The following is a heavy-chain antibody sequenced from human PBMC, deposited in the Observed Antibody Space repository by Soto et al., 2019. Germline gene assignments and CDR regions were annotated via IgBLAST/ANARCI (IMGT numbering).Heavy chain of an antibody. J-gene: IGHJ4*02. Sequence: GGSLRLSCAASGFSFDDYTMHWVRPAPGKGLEWVSLISWDGGSTYYADSVKGRFTISRDNSKNSLYLQMNSLRTEDTALYYCAKGSSGSYYPFDYWGQGTLVTVSS. D-gene: IGHD1-26*01. V-gene: IGHV3-43*01. CDR1: GFSFDDYT. CDR3: AKGSSGSYYPFDY. CDR2: ISWDGGST.